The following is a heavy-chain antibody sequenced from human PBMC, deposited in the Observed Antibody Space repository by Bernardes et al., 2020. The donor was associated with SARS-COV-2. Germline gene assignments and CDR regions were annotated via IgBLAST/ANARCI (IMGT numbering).Heavy chain of an antibody. CDR2: MNPNTGGP. V-gene: IGHV1-8*01. CDR1: GYTFISYD. D-gene: IGHD3-10*01. CDR3: ARRGDDHGSGTQHVAGY. Sequence: ASMKVSCKASGYTFISYDINWVRQATGQGLEWMGWMNPNTGGPGYAPKFQGRVNMTRNTSINTAYMELSSLRPEDTAVYYCARRGDDHGSGTQHVAGYWGQGTPVFVSS. J-gene: IGHJ4*02.